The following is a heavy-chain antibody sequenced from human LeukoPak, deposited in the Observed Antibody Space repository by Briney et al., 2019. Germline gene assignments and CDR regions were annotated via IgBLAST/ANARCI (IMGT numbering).Heavy chain of an antibody. V-gene: IGHV3-7*01. CDR1: GFTFSKSW. J-gene: IGHJ4*02. D-gene: IGHD1-14*01. CDR3: ASGNHFDY. Sequence: GGSLRLSCAASGFTFSKSWMSWVRQAPGMGLEFVANIKQDGSEMYYVDSVKGRFTISRDNAKNSLYLQMNSLRVEDTAVYYCASGNHFDYWGKGTLVTVSS. CDR2: IKQDGSEM.